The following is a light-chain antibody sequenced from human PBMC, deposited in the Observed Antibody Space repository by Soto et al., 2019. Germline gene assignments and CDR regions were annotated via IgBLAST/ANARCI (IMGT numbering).Light chain of an antibody. CDR2: HVT. Sequence: HSVLTQPASLSGSLGQSITISCSGTSSDVGAYNYVSWYQQYPGKAPKLMIYHVTDRPSGVSNRFSGSKSGNTASLTISGLQAEDEADYYCCSYTTSNTFVFGTGTKVTVL. CDR3: CSYTTSNTFV. J-gene: IGLJ1*01. CDR1: SSDVGAYNY. V-gene: IGLV2-14*01.